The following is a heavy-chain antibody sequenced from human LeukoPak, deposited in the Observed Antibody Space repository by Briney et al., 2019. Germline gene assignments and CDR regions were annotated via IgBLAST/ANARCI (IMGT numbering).Heavy chain of an antibody. D-gene: IGHD4-17*01. CDR1: GGSISNYY. CDR3: ARDRHDYGDYGSYDWFDP. V-gene: IGHV4-4*07. CDR2: IYTSGST. Sequence: SETLSLTCTVSGGSISNYYWSWIRQPAGKGLEWIGRIYTSGSTNYNPSLKSRVTMSVDTSKNQFSLKLSSVTAADTAVYYCARDRHDYGDYGSYDWFDPWGQGTLVTVSS. J-gene: IGHJ5*02.